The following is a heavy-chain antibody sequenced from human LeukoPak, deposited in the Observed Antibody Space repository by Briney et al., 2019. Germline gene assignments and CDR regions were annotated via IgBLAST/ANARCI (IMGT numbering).Heavy chain of an antibody. CDR3: ARTYSSGWAWFDP. V-gene: IGHV4-34*01. Sequence: SETLSLTCAVYGGSFSGYYWSWIRQPPGKGLEWIGEINHSGSTNYNPPLKSRVTISVDTSKNQFSLKLSSVTAADTAVYYCARTYSSGWAWFDPWGQGTLVTVSS. CDR1: GGSFSGYY. D-gene: IGHD6-19*01. CDR2: INHSGST. J-gene: IGHJ5*02.